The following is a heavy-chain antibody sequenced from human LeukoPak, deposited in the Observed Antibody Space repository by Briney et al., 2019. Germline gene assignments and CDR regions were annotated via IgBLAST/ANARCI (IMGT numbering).Heavy chain of an antibody. CDR3: TKDVQVGPTRGFFDF. J-gene: IGHJ4*03. V-gene: IGHV3-23*01. Sequence: GGSLRLSCAASGFTFSSYAMSWVRQAPGKGLEWVSAISGSGDGTYYGDSVKGRFTISRDNSKSILYLQMDGLRAEDTAIYFCTKDVQVGPTRGFFDFWGQGTLVTVSS. CDR1: GFTFSSYA. D-gene: IGHD1-26*01. CDR2: ISGSGDGT.